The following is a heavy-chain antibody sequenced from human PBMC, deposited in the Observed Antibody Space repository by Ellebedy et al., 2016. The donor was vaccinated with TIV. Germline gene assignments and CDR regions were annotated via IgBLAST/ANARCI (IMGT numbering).Heavy chain of an antibody. CDR2: ISYDGSDK. Sequence: GGSLRLSXAASEFTFRTYGIHWVRQAPGNGLEWVAAISYDGSDKFYADSVKGRFIISRDNSKNTVYLQVDSLRAEDTAVFYCAKSGYISGWYGMDVWGQGTTVTVSS. J-gene: IGHJ6*02. CDR1: EFTFRTYG. V-gene: IGHV3-30*18. D-gene: IGHD6-19*01. CDR3: AKSGYISGWYGMDV.